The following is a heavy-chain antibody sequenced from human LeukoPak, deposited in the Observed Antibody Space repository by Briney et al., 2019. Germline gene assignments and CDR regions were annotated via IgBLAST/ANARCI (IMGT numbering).Heavy chain of an antibody. V-gene: IGHV1-2*02. CDR3: SXXXXISFGGIDY. CDR1: GYTFTGYY. D-gene: IGHD3-16*01. J-gene: IGHJ4*02. Sequence: GASVKVSCKASGYTFTGYYLHWVRQAPGQGLEWMGWIHPKSGDTHYAQKFLGRVTLTRDTSTTIVYMELKWLTSDDTAVYYCSXXXXISFGGIDYWGQGTLVTVSS. CDR2: IHPKSGDT.